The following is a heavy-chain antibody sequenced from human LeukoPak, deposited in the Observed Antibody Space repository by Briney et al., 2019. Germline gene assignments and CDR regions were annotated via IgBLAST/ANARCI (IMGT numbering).Heavy chain of an antibody. CDR1: GGSISSYY. V-gene: IGHV4-59*08. CDR2: IYYSGST. D-gene: IGHD1-1*01. J-gene: IGHJ6*02. CDR3: ARSNSSRYYYYYYGMDV. Sequence: RSSETLSLTCTVSGGSISSYYWSWIRQPPGKGLEWIGYIYYSGSTNYNPSLKSRVTISVDTSKNQFSLKLSSVTAADTAVYYCARSNSSRYYYYYYGMDVWGQGTTVTVSS.